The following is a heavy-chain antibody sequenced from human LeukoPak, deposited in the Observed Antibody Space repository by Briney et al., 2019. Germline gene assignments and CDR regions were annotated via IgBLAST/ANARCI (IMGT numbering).Heavy chain of an antibody. CDR3: ARDRYDTGPPTIADY. V-gene: IGHV3-33*01. CDR2: IWYDGSNK. Sequence: GGSPRLSCAASGFTFSSYGMHWVRQAPGKGLEWVAVIWYDGSNKYYADSVKGRFTISRDNSKNTLYLQMNSLRAEDTAVYYCARDRYDTGPPTIADYWGQGTLVTVSS. CDR1: GFTFSSYG. D-gene: IGHD3-9*01. J-gene: IGHJ4*02.